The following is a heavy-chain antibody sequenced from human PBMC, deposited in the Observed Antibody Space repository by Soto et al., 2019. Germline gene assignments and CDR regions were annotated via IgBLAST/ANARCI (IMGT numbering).Heavy chain of an antibody. CDR2: ISSSGSTI. CDR3: VRAFYYYYGMDV. Sequence: GGSLRLSCAASGFTFSSYEMNWVRQAPGKGLEWVSYISSSGSTIYYADSVKGRFTISRDNAKNSLYLQMNSLRAEDTAVYYCVRAFYYYYGMDVWGQWTTVTVSS. V-gene: IGHV3-48*03. CDR1: GFTFSSYE. J-gene: IGHJ6*02.